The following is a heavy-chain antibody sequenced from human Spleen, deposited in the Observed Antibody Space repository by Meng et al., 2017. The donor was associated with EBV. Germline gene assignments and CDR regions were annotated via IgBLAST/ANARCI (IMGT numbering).Heavy chain of an antibody. J-gene: IGHJ4*02. CDR2: FHPEDGER. V-gene: IGHV1-24*01. Sequence: QVQLVQSGAEVKKPGXSVKVSCKVSGYILTKLSMHWVRQAPGKGLEWMGGFHPEDGERIYAQKLQGRVTMTEDTSTDTAYMDLGSLRFEDTAVYYCATDTAMSASFDYWGQGTLVTVSS. CDR1: GYILTKLS. D-gene: IGHD5-18*01. CDR3: ATDTAMSASFDY.